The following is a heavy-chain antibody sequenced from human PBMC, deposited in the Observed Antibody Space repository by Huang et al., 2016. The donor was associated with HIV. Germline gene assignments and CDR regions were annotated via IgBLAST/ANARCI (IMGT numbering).Heavy chain of an antibody. V-gene: IGHV1-2*02. CDR3: ARGSASVGFPSFDY. CDR2: IRPNSCDT. J-gene: IGHJ4*02. Sequence: QVQLVQSGAEVKKPGASVKVSCKASGYTFTGSYMHWVRQAPGQGLQWMGLIRPNSCDTYYVQEFQGRVTMTLDTSVSTAYMELTSLRSDDTAVYYCARGSASVGFPSFDYWGQGTLATVSS. CDR1: GYTFTGSY. D-gene: IGHD1-26*01.